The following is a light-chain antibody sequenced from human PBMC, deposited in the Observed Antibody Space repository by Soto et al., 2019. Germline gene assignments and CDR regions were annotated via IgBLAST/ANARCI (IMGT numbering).Light chain of an antibody. CDR2: DAS. V-gene: IGKV1-5*01. CDR3: QQYNTFWT. J-gene: IGKJ1*01. CDR1: QSISRW. Sequence: DIQRAESPSILSASVGDRVTITCRASQSISRWLAWYQHKPGKAPKLLIYDASNLESGVPSRFSGSGSGTEFTLTISSLQPDDFATYYCQQYNTFWTFGQGTKVDIK.